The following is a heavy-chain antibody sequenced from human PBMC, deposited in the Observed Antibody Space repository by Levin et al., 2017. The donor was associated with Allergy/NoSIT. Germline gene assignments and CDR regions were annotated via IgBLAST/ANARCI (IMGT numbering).Heavy chain of an antibody. CDR1: GFSFSGSG. Sequence: KVSCAASGFSFSGSGVHWVRQASGKGLEWVGRIRSKGNSYATAYAASVKGRFTVSRDDSKNTAYLQMNSLTTDDTAVYSCTRLRGETTGTTSSDYWGQGTLVTVSS. V-gene: IGHV3-73*01. CDR2: IRSKGNSYAT. D-gene: IGHD1-14*01. CDR3: TRLRGETTGTTSSDY. J-gene: IGHJ4*02.